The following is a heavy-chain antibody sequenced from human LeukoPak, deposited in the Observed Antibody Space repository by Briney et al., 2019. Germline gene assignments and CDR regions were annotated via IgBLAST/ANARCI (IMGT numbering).Heavy chain of an antibody. D-gene: IGHD1-26*01. CDR1: GYSLPRHY. CDR3: ARGARVGATVDYFDY. V-gene: IGHV1-18*04. CDR2: ISAYNGNT. J-gene: IGHJ4*02. Sequence: ASVKVSCKTSGYSLPRHYIHWVRQAPGQGLEWMGWISAYNGNTNYAQKLQGRVTMTTDTSTSTAYMELRSLRSDDTAVYYCARGARVGATVDYFDYWGQGTLVTVSS.